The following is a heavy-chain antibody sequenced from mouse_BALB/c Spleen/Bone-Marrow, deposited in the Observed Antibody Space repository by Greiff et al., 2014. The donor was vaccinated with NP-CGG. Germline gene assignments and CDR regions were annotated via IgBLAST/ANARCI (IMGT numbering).Heavy chain of an antibody. D-gene: IGHD1-1*01. CDR2: IWAGGST. Sequence: VQLVESGPGLVAPSQSLSISCTVSGFSLTSYGVHWVRRPPGQGLEWLGVIWAGGSTNYNSALMSRLSINKDNSKSQVFLKMNSLQTDDTAMYYCAREGRGYYGSSGAAMDYWGQGTTVTVSS. CDR3: AREGRGYYGSSGAAMDY. J-gene: IGHJ4*01. V-gene: IGHV2-9*02. CDR1: GFSLTSYG.